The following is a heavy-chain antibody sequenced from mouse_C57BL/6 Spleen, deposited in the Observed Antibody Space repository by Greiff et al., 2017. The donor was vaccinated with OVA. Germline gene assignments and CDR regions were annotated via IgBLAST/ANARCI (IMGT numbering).Heavy chain of an antibody. CDR3: ARWDSRGYYAMDY. Sequence: EVQRVESGGGLVQPGGSLSLSCAASGFTFTDYYMSWVRQPPGKALEWLGFIRNKANGYTTEYSASVKGRFTISRDNSQSILYLQMNALRAEDSATYYCARWDSRGYYAMDYWGQGTSVTVSS. CDR2: IRNKANGYTT. D-gene: IGHD3-3*01. J-gene: IGHJ4*01. CDR1: GFTFTDYY. V-gene: IGHV7-3*01.